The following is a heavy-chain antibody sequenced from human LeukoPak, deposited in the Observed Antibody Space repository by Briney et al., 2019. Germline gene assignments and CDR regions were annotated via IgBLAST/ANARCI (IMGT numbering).Heavy chain of an antibody. CDR2: IIPIFGTA. V-gene: IGHV1-69*13. CDR1: GGTFSSYA. J-gene: IGHJ6*02. CDR3: ARGMYYYDSSGTHDYYYYGMDV. D-gene: IGHD3-22*01. Sequence: ASVKVSCKASGGTFSSYAISWVRQAPGQGLEWMGGIIPIFGTANYAQKFQGRVTITADESTSTAYMELSSLRSEDTAVYYCARGMYYYDSSGTHDYYYYGMDVWGQGTTVTVSS.